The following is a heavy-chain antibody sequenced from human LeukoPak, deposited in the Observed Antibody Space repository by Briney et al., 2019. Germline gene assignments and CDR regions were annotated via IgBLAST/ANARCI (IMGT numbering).Heavy chain of an antibody. Sequence: ASVKVSCKASGYTFTGYFMHWVRQAPGQGLEWMGWINPNSGGTNYAQKFQGRVTMTRDTSISTAYMELSRLRSDDTAVYYCARAAARRHAFDIWGQGTMVTVSS. D-gene: IGHD6-6*01. J-gene: IGHJ3*02. CDR2: INPNSGGT. CDR3: ARAAARRHAFDI. V-gene: IGHV1-2*02. CDR1: GYTFTGYF.